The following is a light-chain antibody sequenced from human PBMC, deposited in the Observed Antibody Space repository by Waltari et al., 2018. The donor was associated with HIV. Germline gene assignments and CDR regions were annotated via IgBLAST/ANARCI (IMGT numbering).Light chain of an antibody. CDR1: SSDLGTYNY. CDR2: DVS. V-gene: IGLV2-14*01. CDR3: SSYTSSSTPVV. J-gene: IGLJ2*01. Sequence: QSALTQPASVSGSPGQSITIPCTGTSSDLGTYNYVSWYQQHPGKAPKLMIYDVSNRPSGVSNRFSGSKSGNTASLTISGLQAEDEADYYCSSYTSSSTPVVFGGGTKLTVL.